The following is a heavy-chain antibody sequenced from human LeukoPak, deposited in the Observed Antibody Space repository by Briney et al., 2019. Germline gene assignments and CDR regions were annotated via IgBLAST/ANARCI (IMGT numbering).Heavy chain of an antibody. CDR2: ISESGSNT. V-gene: IGHV3-23*01. CDR3: AKIRGYSYGYGDY. Sequence: GGSLRLSCAASGFTFSSYAMSWVRQAPGKGLEWASDISESGSNTYYADSVKGRFTVSRDNSKNTLYLQMNTVRAEDTAVYFCAKIRGYSYGYGDYWGQGTLVTVSS. D-gene: IGHD5-18*01. CDR1: GFTFSSYA. J-gene: IGHJ4*02.